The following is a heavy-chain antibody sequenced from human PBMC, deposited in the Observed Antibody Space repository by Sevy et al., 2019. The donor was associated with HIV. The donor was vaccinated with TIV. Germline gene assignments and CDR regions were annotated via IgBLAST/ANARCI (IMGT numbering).Heavy chain of an antibody. V-gene: IGHV3-30-3*01. J-gene: IGHJ4*02. CDR2: ISYDGSNK. CDR3: ASDVVGATSWSYADY. CDR1: GFTFSSYA. Sequence: GGSLRLSCAASGFTFSSYAMHWVRQAPGKGLEWVAVISYDGSNKYYADSVKGRFTISRANSKNTLYLQMNSLRAEDTAVYYCASDVVGATSWSYADYWGQGTLVTVSS. D-gene: IGHD1-26*01.